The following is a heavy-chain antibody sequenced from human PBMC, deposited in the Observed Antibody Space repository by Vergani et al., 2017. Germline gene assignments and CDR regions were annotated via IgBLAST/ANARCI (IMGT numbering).Heavy chain of an antibody. J-gene: IGHJ6*03. D-gene: IGHD7-27*01. V-gene: IGHV4-34*01. CDR1: GGSFSGYY. CDR3: ARGQKLGIRMYYYYMDV. Sequence: QVQLQQWGAGLLKPSETLSLTFAVYGGSFSGYYWSWIRQPPGKGLEWIGEINHSGSTNYKPSLKSRVTISVDTSKNQFSLKLSSVTAADTAVYYCARGQKLGIRMYYYYMDVWGKGTTVTVSS. CDR2: INHSGST.